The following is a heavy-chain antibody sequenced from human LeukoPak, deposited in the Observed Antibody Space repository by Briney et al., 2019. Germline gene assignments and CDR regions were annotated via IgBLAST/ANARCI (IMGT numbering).Heavy chain of an antibody. V-gene: IGHV4-59*01. CDR3: ARDPGYYYGSGARFDP. CDR1: GRSISSYY. Sequence: SESLSLTCTVSGRSISSYYGSWIRQPPGKVLEWVGYIYYSGSTNYNPSLKSRVTISVDTSKNQFSLKLSSVTAADTAVYYCARDPGYYYGSGARFDPWGQGTLVTVSS. D-gene: IGHD3-10*01. CDR2: IYYSGST. J-gene: IGHJ5*02.